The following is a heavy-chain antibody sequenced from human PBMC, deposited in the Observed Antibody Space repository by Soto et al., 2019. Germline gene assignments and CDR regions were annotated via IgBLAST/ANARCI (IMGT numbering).Heavy chain of an antibody. CDR1: GGSISSGGYS. D-gene: IGHD5-12*01. J-gene: IGHJ4*02. CDR2: IYHSGST. CDR3: AAGGGLPRYD. V-gene: IGHV4-30-2*01. Sequence: QLQLQESGSGLVKPSQTLSLTCAVSGGSISSGGYSWSWIRQPPGKGLEWIGYIYHSGSTYYNPSLXSXAXIXXDRSKNQFSLKLSSVTAADTAVYYCAAGGGLPRYDWGQGTLVTVSS.